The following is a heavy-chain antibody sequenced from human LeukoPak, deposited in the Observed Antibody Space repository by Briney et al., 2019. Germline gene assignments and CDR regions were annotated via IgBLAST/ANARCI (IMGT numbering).Heavy chain of an antibody. CDR1: GFTFSSYE. CDR3: ARGENSGSYFTIGNAFDI. CDR2: ISSSGSII. V-gene: IGHV3-48*03. D-gene: IGHD1-26*01. J-gene: IGHJ3*02. Sequence: GGSLRLSCAASGFTFSSYEMNWVRQAPGKGLEWVSYISSSGSIIYYADSVKGRFTISRDNAKNSLYLQMNSLRAEDTALYYCARGENSGSYFTIGNAFDIWGQGTMVTVSS.